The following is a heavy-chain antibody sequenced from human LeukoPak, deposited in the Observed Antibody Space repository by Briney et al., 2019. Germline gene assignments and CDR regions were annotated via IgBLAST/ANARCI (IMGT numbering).Heavy chain of an antibody. Sequence: SETLSLTCAVYGGSFSGYYWSWIRQPPGKGLEWIGEINHSGSTNYNPSLKSRVTISVDTSKNQFSLKLSSVTAADTAVYYCAIASYEKTSGGLSFDIWGQGTMVTVSS. CDR3: AIASYEKTSGGLSFDI. J-gene: IGHJ3*02. D-gene: IGHD4-23*01. CDR1: GGSFSGYY. V-gene: IGHV4-34*01. CDR2: INHSGST.